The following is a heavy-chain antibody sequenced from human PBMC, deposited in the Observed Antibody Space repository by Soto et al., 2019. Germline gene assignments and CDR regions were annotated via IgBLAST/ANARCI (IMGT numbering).Heavy chain of an antibody. CDR1: GFTFSSYA. J-gene: IGHJ6*03. Sequence: GGSLRLSCAASGFTFSSYAMSWVRQAPGKGLEWVSAISGSGGSTYYADSVKGRFTISRDNSKNTLYLQMNSLRAEDTAVYYCAKKYRNYDFWSGYYSRLEFYYYMDVWGKGTTVTVSS. CDR3: AKKYRNYDFWSGYYSRLEFYYYMDV. D-gene: IGHD3-3*01. CDR2: ISGSGGST. V-gene: IGHV3-23*01.